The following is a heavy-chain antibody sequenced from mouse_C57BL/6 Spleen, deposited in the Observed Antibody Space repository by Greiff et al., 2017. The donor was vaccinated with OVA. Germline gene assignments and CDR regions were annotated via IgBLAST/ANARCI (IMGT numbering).Heavy chain of an antibody. D-gene: IGHD4-1*01. CDR3: VRQEGNWEDFDY. J-gene: IGHJ2*01. Sequence: EVKVVESGGGLVQPKGSLKLSCAASGFCFNTYAMNWVRQAPGKGLEWVARIRSKSNNYATYYADSVKDRFTISRDDSESMLYLQMNNLKTEDTAMYYCVRQEGNWEDFDYWGQGTTLTVSS. CDR1: GFCFNTYA. CDR2: IRSKSNNYAT. V-gene: IGHV10-1*01.